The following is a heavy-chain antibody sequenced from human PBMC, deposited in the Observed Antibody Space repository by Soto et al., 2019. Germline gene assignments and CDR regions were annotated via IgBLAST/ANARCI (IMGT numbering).Heavy chain of an antibody. D-gene: IGHD3-9*01. CDR3: ARDLKFRQADN. CDR2: IYTSXST. Sequence: PSDTPALTCTVSDGSLRSYYWTWIRQPSGKGLEWIGRIYTSXSTNCNPAPKSRVTMSVDTSKNQFSLKLSSVTDADTAVYYCARDLKFRQADNWGQGPQVTVSS. V-gene: IGHV4-4*07. J-gene: IGHJ4*02. CDR1: DGSLRSYY.